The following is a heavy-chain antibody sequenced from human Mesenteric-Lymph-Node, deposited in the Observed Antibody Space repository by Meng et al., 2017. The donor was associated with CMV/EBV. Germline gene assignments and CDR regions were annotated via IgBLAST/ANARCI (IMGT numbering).Heavy chain of an antibody. CDR3: ARVYCSTTSCYGGYGMDV. CDR1: GHIFTGYY. D-gene: IGHD2-2*01. CDR2: INPNSGGT. Sequence: ASVKVSCKASGHIFTGYYMHWARQAPGQGLEWMGWINPNSGGTNHAQQFQGRVTMTTDTSMSTAYMELSRLRSDDTAVYYCARVYCSTTSCYGGYGMDVWGQGTTVTVSS. J-gene: IGHJ6*02. V-gene: IGHV1-2*02.